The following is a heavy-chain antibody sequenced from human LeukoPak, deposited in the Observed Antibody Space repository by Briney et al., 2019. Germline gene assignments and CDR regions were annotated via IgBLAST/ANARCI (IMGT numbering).Heavy chain of an antibody. CDR3: ARDLV. Sequence: GGALGLSFAAAGIAFSSYSMKWGRPGAGKGLEWVSYISSSSSTIYYADSVKGRFTISRDNAKNSLYLQMNSLRAEDTAVYYCARDLVWGQGTLVTVSS. CDR1: GIAFSSYS. D-gene: IGHD1-26*01. CDR2: ISSSSSTI. J-gene: IGHJ4*02. V-gene: IGHV3-48*04.